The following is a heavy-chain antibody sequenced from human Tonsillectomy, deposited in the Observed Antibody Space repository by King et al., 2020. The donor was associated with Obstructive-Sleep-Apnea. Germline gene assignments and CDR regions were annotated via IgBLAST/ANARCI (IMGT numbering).Heavy chain of an antibody. D-gene: IGHD6-6*01. V-gene: IGHV5-10-1*03. CDR1: GYSFASYW. CDR2: VDPSDSYT. CDR3: ARHDYRSSSGVLNWFDP. Sequence: DVQLVQTGAEVKKPGESLSISCKGSGYSFASYWISWVRQMPGKGLEWMGRVDPSDSYTNYSPSFEGHITISADKSISTAYLQWTSLKASDTAMYYCARHDYRSSSGVLNWFDPWGQGTLVTVSS. J-gene: IGHJ5*02.